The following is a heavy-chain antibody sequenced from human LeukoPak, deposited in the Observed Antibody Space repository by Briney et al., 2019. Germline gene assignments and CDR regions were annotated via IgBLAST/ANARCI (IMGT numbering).Heavy chain of an antibody. D-gene: IGHD4-17*01. CDR2: ISSSSSYI. CDR1: GFTFSSYS. J-gene: IGHJ4*02. Sequence: PGGSLRLSCAASGFTFSSYSMNWVRQAPGKGLEWVSSISSSSSYIYYADSVKGRFTISRDNAKNSLYLQRNSLRGEDTAFYYCTSGDYGEYGIYWGRGTLVSVPS. CDR3: TSGDYGEYGIY. V-gene: IGHV3-21*01.